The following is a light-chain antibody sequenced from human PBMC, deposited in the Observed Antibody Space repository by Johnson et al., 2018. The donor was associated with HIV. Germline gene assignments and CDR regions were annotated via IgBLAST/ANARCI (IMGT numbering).Light chain of an antibody. CDR2: DNN. CDR1: NSNIGNNY. V-gene: IGLV1-51*01. Sequence: SVLTQPPSVSAAPGQKVTISCYGSNSNIGNNYVSWYQQLPGTAPKLLIYDNNKRPSGIPDRFSASKSGTSATLAITGLQTGDEADYYCGTWDSSLSAHYVFGTGTKFTVL. CDR3: GTWDSSLSAHYV. J-gene: IGLJ1*01.